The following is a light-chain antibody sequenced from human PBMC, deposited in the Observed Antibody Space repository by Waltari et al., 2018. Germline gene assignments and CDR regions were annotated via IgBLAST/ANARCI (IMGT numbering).Light chain of an antibody. V-gene: IGLV1-47*01. Sequence: QSVLTQPPSASGTPGQRVTISCSGSSSHIGSNHVYWYQQLPETAPKLPLYRNYQRPSGVPDRFSGSKSVTSASLAISGLRSEDEADYYCAGWDDSLSGWVFGGGTKLTVL. CDR1: SSHIGSNH. CDR2: RNY. J-gene: IGLJ3*02. CDR3: AGWDDSLSGWV.